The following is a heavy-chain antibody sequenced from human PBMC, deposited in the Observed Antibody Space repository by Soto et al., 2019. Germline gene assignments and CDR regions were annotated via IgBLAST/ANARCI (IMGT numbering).Heavy chain of an antibody. CDR2: ITGYNSNT. D-gene: IGHD4-17*01. Sequence: QLQLMQSGPEVKKPGASLKVSCKASGYSFTSYGISWVRQAPGRGLEWMGWITGYNSNTNYEQKFKGRVTMTIDAATSTAYMELRSLASDDTAVYYCAKGNTATSPRRYRFGMDVWGPGTAVTVSS. CDR1: GYSFTSYG. J-gene: IGHJ6*02. V-gene: IGHV1-18*01. CDR3: AKGNTATSPRRYRFGMDV.